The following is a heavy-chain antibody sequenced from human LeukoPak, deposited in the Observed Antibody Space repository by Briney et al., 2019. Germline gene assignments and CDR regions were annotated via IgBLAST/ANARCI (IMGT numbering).Heavy chain of an antibody. V-gene: IGHV4-59*01. CDR1: GGSISSYY. Sequence: SETLSLTCTCSGGSISSYYWSWIRQPPGKGLEWIGYIYYSGSTNCNPSLKSRITISVDTSKNQFSLKLSSVTAADTAVYYCARGRYDSRGYYYYDYWGRGTLVTVSS. CDR2: IYYSGST. J-gene: IGHJ4*02. CDR3: ARGRYDSRGYYYYDY. D-gene: IGHD3-22*01.